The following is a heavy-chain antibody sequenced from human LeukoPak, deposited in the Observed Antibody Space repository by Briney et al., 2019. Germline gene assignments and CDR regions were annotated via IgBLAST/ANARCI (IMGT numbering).Heavy chain of an antibody. Sequence: GGSLRLSCAASGFTFSSYAMSWVRQAPGKGLEWVSAISGSGGSTYYADSVKGRFTISRDSAKNTLYLQMNSLRAEDTAVYYCTRGDNYGSGSYYDYWGQGTLVTVSS. CDR3: TRGDNYGSGSYYDY. J-gene: IGHJ4*02. D-gene: IGHD3-10*01. V-gene: IGHV3-23*01. CDR2: ISGSGGST. CDR1: GFTFSSYA.